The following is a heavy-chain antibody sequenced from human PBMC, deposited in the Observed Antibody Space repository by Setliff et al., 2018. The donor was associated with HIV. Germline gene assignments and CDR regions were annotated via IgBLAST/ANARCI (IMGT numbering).Heavy chain of an antibody. CDR2: NIHSGRT. V-gene: IGHV4-34*12. D-gene: IGHD2-15*01. J-gene: IGHJ5*01. CDR1: GGSLTDYD. Sequence: SETLSLTCDVSGGSLTDYDWTWIRQTPAKGLEWISENIHSGRTNYNPSLKTRLIISRDTSKNQFSLRLSSATVADTAIYYCARGFEGYCSGASCHWFDSWGQGTQVTVSS. CDR3: ARGFEGYCSGASCHWFDS.